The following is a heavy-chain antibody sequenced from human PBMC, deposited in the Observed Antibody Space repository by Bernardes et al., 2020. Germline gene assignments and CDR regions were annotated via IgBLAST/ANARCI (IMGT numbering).Heavy chain of an antibody. J-gene: IGHJ6*02. CDR2: IKVYNGDI. D-gene: IGHD1-26*01. CDR3: ARESVVGDTDGMDV. Sequence: VKVSCKASGNTFIGDVVNWVRQAPGQRLEWMGWIKVYNGDIKYSQKFQGRVTITRDTSASTVYMEMSSLRSEDTAVYYCARESVVGDTDGMDVWGQGTTVTVSS. V-gene: IGHV1-3*01. CDR1: GNTFIGDV.